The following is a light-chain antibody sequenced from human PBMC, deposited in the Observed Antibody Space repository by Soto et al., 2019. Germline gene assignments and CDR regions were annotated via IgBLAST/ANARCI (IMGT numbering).Light chain of an antibody. CDR2: SNN. J-gene: IGLJ2*01. CDR1: SSNIGSNT. CDR3: AAWDDSLNGVV. V-gene: IGLV1-44*01. Sequence: QSVLIQPPSASGTPGQRVTISGSGSSSNIGSNTVNWYQQHPGTAPKLLIYSNNQRPSGVPDRFSGSKSGASASLAISGLQSEDEADYYCAAWDDSLNGVVFGGGTKLTVL.